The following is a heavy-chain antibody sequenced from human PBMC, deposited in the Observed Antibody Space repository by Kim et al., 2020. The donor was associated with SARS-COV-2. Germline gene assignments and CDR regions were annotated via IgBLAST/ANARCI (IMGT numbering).Heavy chain of an antibody. CDR1: GFTFSSYA. D-gene: IGHD1-26*01. Sequence: GGSLRLSCAASGFTFSSYAMSWVRQAPGKGLEWVSAISGSGGSTYYADSVKGRFTISRDNSKNTLYLQMNSLRAEDTAVYYCALAVGATGWVSDYWGQGTLVTVSS. CDR3: ALAVGATGWVSDY. V-gene: IGHV3-23*01. J-gene: IGHJ4*02. CDR2: ISGSGGST.